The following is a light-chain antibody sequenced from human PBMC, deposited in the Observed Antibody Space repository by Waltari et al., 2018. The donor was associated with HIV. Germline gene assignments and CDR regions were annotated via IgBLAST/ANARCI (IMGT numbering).Light chain of an antibody. V-gene: IGLV2-23*02. J-gene: IGLJ3*02. Sequence: QSALTQPAYVSGSPGQSITISCTGTSSYVGSYNLVSWYQQHPGKAPKLMIYEVSKRPSGVSNRFSGSKSGNTASLTISGLQAEDEADYYCCSYAGSNTWVFGGGTKLTVL. CDR3: CSYAGSNTWV. CDR1: SSYVGSYNL. CDR2: EVS.